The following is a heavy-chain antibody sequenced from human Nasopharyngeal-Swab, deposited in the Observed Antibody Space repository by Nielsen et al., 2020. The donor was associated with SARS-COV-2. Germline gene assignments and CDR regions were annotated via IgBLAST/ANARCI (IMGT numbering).Heavy chain of an antibody. Sequence: SETLSLTCTVSGGSVRSSSYYWGWIRQPPGKGLEWIGSIYYSGSTYYNPSLKSRVTISVDTSKIQFSLKLTSVTAADTAVYYCARSSNVLLWFGETDYYFDYWGQGTLVTVSS. J-gene: IGHJ4*02. D-gene: IGHD3-10*01. V-gene: IGHV4-39*01. CDR2: IYYSGST. CDR3: ARSSNVLLWFGETDYYFDY. CDR1: GGSVRSSSYY.